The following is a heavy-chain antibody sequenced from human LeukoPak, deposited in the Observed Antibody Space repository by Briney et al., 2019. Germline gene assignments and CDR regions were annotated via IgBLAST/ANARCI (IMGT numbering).Heavy chain of an antibody. D-gene: IGHD7-27*01. J-gene: IGHJ4*02. CDR3: VRTPPNWGADY. CDR1: GYTFTSYD. Sequence: VASVKVSCKASGYTFTSYDINWVRQATGQGLEWMGWMSPNSGITGYAQKFQGRVTMTRNTAISTAYMELSSLRSEDTAVYYCVRTPPNWGADYWGQGTLVTVSS. CDR2: MSPNSGIT. V-gene: IGHV1-8*01.